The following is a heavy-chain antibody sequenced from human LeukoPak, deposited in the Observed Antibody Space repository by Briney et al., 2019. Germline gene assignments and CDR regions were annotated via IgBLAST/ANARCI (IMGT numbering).Heavy chain of an antibody. V-gene: IGHV1-18*01. J-gene: IGHJ4*02. CDR3: ARDLLPGYYDSSGYYNY. CDR1: GYTFTSYG. D-gene: IGHD3-22*01. Sequence: ASVKVSCKASGYTFTSYGISWVRQAPGQGLEWMGLISAYNGNTNYAQKLQGRVTMTTDTSTSTAYMELRSLRSDDTAVYYCARDLLPGYYDSSGYYNYWGQGTLVTVSS. CDR2: ISAYNGNT.